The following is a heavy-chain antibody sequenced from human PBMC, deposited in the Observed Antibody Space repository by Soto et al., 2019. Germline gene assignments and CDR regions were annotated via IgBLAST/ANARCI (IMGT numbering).Heavy chain of an antibody. CDR2: IIPIFGTA. Sequence: SVKVSCKASGGTFSSYAISWVRQAPGQGLEWMGGIIPIFGTADYAQKFQGRVTITADESTSTAYMELSSLRSEDTAVYYCATVGEGSYYRWAAFDIWGQGTMVTVSS. CDR3: ATVGEGSYYRWAAFDI. D-gene: IGHD3-10*01. V-gene: IGHV1-69*13. J-gene: IGHJ3*02. CDR1: GGTFSSYA.